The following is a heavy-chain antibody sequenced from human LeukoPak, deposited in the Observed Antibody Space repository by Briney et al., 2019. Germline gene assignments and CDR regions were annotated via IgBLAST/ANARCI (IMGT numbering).Heavy chain of an antibody. CDR3: AVNSYAKGAFDI. Sequence: PSETLSLTCAVSGGSISSTSYYWAWIRQPPGKGLEWIGTIYYSGSTYHNPSLKSRVTLSVDTSRNQFSLKLSSVTAADTAVYYCAVNSYAKGAFDIWGQGTMVTVSS. J-gene: IGHJ3*02. D-gene: IGHD5-18*01. V-gene: IGHV4-39*01. CDR2: IYYSGST. CDR1: GGSISSTSYY.